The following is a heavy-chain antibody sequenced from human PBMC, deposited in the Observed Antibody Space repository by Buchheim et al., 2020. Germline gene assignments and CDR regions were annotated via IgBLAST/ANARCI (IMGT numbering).Heavy chain of an antibody. CDR2: ISYDGSNK. J-gene: IGHJ4*02. Sequence: QVQLVESGGGVVQPGRSLRLSCAASGFTFSSYGMHWVRQAPGKGLEWVAVISYDGSNKYYADSVKGRFTISRDNSKNTLYLQMNSLRAEDTAVYYCAKDDGGSFSNWGQGTL. CDR1: GFTFSSYG. D-gene: IGHD2-15*01. CDR3: AKDDGGSFSN. V-gene: IGHV3-30*18.